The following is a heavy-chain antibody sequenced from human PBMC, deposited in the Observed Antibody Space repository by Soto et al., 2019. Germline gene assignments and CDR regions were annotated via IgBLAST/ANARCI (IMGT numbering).Heavy chain of an antibody. Sequence: PGGSLRLSCAASGFTVSSNYMSWVRQAPGKGLEWVSVIYSGGSNKYYADSVKGRFTISRDNSKNTLYLQMNSLRAEDTAVYYCARDTRLYSSGVYYFDYWGQGTLVTVSS. CDR2: IYSGGSNK. CDR1: GFTVSSNY. D-gene: IGHD6-19*01. J-gene: IGHJ4*02. V-gene: IGHV3-66*02. CDR3: ARDTRLYSSGVYYFDY.